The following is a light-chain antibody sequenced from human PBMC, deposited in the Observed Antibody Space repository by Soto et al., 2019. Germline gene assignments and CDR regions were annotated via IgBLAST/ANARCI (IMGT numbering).Light chain of an antibody. Sequence: DIQMTQSPSTLSASVGDRVTITCRASQSISTWLAWYQQKPGKAPKLLIYDVSKLQSGVPSRFSGSGSETEFTLTIGSLQPDDSAIYHCQQYSTHSTFGQGTKLEIK. CDR1: QSISTW. V-gene: IGKV1-5*01. CDR3: QQYSTHST. CDR2: DVS. J-gene: IGKJ2*01.